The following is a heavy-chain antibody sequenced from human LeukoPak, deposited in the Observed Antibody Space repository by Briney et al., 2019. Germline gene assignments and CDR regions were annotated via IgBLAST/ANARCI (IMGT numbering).Heavy chain of an antibody. J-gene: IGHJ4*02. Sequence: GGSLRLSCAASGFTVSSNYMSWVRQAPGKGLEWVSVIYSGGSTYYADSVKGRFTISRDNSKNTLYLQMNSLRAEDTVVYYCARGLTDVYGGEDWGQGTLVTVSS. CDR2: IYSGGST. CDR1: GFTVSSNY. CDR3: ARGLTDVYGGED. D-gene: IGHD4/OR15-4a*01. V-gene: IGHV3-66*01.